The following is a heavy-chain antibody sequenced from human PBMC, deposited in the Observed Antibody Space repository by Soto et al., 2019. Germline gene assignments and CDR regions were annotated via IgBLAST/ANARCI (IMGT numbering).Heavy chain of an antibody. CDR3: ARAGNYMTTVTTHYYYYYMDV. D-gene: IGHD4-17*01. CDR1: GYTFTSYD. V-gene: IGHV1-8*01. J-gene: IGHJ6*03. CDR2: MNPNSGNT. Sequence: ASVKVSCKASGYTFTSYDINWVRQATGQGLEWMGWMNPNSGNTGYAQKFQGRVTMTRNTSISTAYMELSSLRSEDTAVYYCARAGNYMTTVTTHYYYYYMDVWGKGTTVTVSS.